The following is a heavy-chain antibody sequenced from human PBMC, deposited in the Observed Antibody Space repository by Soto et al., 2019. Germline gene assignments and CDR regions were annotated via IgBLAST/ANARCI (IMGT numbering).Heavy chain of an antibody. J-gene: IGHJ6*02. CDR3: ANGRRRFGEPQLGMDV. Sequence: QVQLQESGPGLVKPSETLSLTCTVSGGSISSYYWSWIRQPPGKGLEWIGYIYYSGSTNYNPSLKSRVTISVETSKSQFYLKLSSVSAADTAVYYCANGRRRFGEPQLGMDVWGQGTTVTVSS. CDR1: GGSISSYY. CDR2: IYYSGST. D-gene: IGHD3-10*01. V-gene: IGHV4-59*01.